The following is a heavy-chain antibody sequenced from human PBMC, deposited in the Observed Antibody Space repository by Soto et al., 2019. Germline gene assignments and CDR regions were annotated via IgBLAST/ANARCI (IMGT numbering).Heavy chain of an antibody. CDR1: GFTFSSYA. J-gene: IGHJ4*02. CDR3: ARDHGDYYDSSGTDY. D-gene: IGHD3-22*01. CDR2: ISYDGSIR. V-gene: IGHV3-30*04. Sequence: GGSLRLSCADSGFTFSSYAMHWVRQAPGKGLEWVAIISYDGSIRYYADSVKGRFTISRDNSKNTLYLQMNSLRAEDTAVYYCARDHGDYYDSSGTDYWGQGTLVTVSS.